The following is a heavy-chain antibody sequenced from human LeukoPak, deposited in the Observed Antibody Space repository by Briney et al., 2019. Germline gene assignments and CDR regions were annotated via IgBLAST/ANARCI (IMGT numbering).Heavy chain of an antibody. V-gene: IGHV3-30-3*01. Sequence: GGSLRLSCAASGFTFTSYAIHWVRQAPGKGLEWVAVISSDGSNKYYADSVKGRFTLFRDNSENTMFVQMNSLRVEDTAVYFCAREGGSHFDYWGQGTLVTVSS. CDR1: GFTFTSYA. J-gene: IGHJ4*02. D-gene: IGHD3-16*01. CDR2: ISSDGSNK. CDR3: AREGGSHFDY.